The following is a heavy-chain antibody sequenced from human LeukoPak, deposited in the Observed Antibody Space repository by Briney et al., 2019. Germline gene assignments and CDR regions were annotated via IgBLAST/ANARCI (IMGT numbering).Heavy chain of an antibody. CDR1: GGSISSITYY. Sequence: PSETLSLTCTVSGGSISSITYYWGWIRQPPGKGLERIGTIYYSGSTYYNPSLTSRVSMSVDTSKSQFFLRLSSVTAADTAMYYCARVSYTSSWYDIDYWGQGALVTVSS. V-gene: IGHV4-39*07. CDR3: ARVSYTSSWYDIDY. J-gene: IGHJ4*02. D-gene: IGHD6-13*01. CDR2: IYYSGST.